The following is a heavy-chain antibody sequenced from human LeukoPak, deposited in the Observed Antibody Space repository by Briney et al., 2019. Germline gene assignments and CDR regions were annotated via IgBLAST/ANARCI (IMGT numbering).Heavy chain of an antibody. V-gene: IGHV3-30*18. Sequence: PGGSLRLSCAASGFTFSSYGMHWVRQAPGKVLEWVAVISYDGSNKYYADSVKGRFTISRDNSKNTLYLQMNSLRAEDTAVYYCAKDLTYGGGYFDYWGQGTLVTVSS. CDR1: GFTFSSYG. CDR2: ISYDGSNK. CDR3: AKDLTYGGGYFDY. D-gene: IGHD4-23*01. J-gene: IGHJ4*02.